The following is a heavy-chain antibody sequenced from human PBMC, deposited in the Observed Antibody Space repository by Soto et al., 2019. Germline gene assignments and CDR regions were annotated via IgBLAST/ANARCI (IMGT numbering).Heavy chain of an antibody. Sequence: EVQLLESGGGLVQPGGSLRLSCAASGFTFSSYAMSWVRQAPGKGLEWVSAISGSGGSTYYADSVKGRFTISRDNSKNTLYLQMNSLRAEDTAVYYCAKDGGSWFGEFPYYYYYYMDVWGKGTTVTVSS. D-gene: IGHD3-10*01. J-gene: IGHJ6*03. CDR1: GFTFSSYA. CDR2: ISGSGGST. V-gene: IGHV3-23*01. CDR3: AKDGGSWFGEFPYYYYYYMDV.